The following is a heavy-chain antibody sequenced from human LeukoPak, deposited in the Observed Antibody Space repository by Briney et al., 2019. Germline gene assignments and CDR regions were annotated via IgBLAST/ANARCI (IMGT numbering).Heavy chain of an antibody. V-gene: IGHV3-49*04. CDR3: TFGSYYYYAMDV. Sequence: GGSLRLSCTASGFTFGDYAMSWVRQAPGKGREWLGFIRSKAYGGTTEYAASVKGRFTISRDDSKSIAYLQMNSLKTEDAAIYYCTFGSYYYYAMDVWGQGTTVTVSS. J-gene: IGHJ6*02. D-gene: IGHD3-16*01. CDR2: IRSKAYGGTT. CDR1: GFTFGDYA.